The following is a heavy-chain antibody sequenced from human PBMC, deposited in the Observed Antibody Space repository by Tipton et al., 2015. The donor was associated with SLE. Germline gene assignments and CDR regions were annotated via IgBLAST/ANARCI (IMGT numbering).Heavy chain of an antibody. CDR3: ARSYYGSRHYYTHVDH. J-gene: IGHJ4*02. CDR2: ISPYNGNT. CDR1: GYTFSTYG. V-gene: IGHV1-18*01. D-gene: IGHD3-10*01. Sequence: QLVQSGVEVKKPGASVRVSCKASGYTFSTYGISWVRQAPGQGLEWMGWISPYNGNTDSAQNLQGRVTMTADTSTTTAYMELRSLRSDDTAVYYCARSYYGSRHYYTHVDHWGQGTLVTVSS.